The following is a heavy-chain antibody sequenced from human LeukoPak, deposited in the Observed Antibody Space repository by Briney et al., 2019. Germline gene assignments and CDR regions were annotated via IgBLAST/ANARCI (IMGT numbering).Heavy chain of an antibody. CDR2: IYYSGST. J-gene: IGHJ4*02. V-gene: IGHV4-59*01. CDR3: AREAEAKYSNYVDY. D-gene: IGHD4-11*01. Sequence: PSETLSLTCTVSGGSISNYYWSWIRQPPGKGLEWIGYIYYSGSTNYNPSLKSRVTISVDTSKNQFSLKLSSVTAADTAVYYCAREAEAKYSNYVDYWGQGTLVTVSS. CDR1: GGSISNYY.